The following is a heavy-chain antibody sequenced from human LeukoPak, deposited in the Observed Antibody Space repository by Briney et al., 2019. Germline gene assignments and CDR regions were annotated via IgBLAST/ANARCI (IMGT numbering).Heavy chain of an antibody. CDR3: ARDVAYYGIDV. V-gene: IGHV1-3*01. CDR1: GYTFTSYA. CDR2: INAGNGNT. J-gene: IGHJ6*04. Sequence: ASVKVSCKASGYTFTSYAMHWVRQAPGQRLEWMGWINAGNGNTKYSQKFQGRVAITRDTSASTAYMELSSLRSEDTAVYYCARDVAYYGIDVWGRGTTVTVSS.